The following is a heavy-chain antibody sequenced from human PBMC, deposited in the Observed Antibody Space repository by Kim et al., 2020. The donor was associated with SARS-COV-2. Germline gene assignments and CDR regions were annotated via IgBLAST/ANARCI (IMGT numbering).Heavy chain of an antibody. V-gene: IGHV4-39*01. Sequence: SETLSLTCTVSGGSISSSSYYWGWIRQPPGKGLEWIGSIYYSGSTYYNPSLKSRVTISVDTSKNQFSLKLSSVTAADTAGYYCASLCSGGSCYESAYWGQGSLVTVSS. CDR2: IYYSGST. J-gene: IGHJ4*02. CDR1: GGSISSSSYY. CDR3: ASLCSGGSCYESAY. D-gene: IGHD2-15*01.